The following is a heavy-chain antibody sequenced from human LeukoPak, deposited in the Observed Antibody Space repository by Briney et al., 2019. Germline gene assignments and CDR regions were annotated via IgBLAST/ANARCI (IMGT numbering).Heavy chain of an antibody. Sequence: ASVKVSCKASGGTFSSYAISWVRQATGQGLEWLGWVSTDSGNSDSAQKFQGRITLTRDTSISTVFLELRNLRSDDTAVYYCARGVSRGVDYWGQGTLVTVSS. V-gene: IGHV1-8*02. J-gene: IGHJ4*02. CDR3: ARGVSRGVDY. CDR2: VSTDSGNS. CDR1: GGTFSSYA. D-gene: IGHD3-16*01.